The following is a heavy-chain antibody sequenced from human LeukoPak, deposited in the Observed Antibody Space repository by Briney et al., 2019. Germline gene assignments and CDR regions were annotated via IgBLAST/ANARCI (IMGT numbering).Heavy chain of an antibody. CDR2: ISRSGTTT. D-gene: IGHD6-6*01. V-gene: IGHV3-48*03. CDR3: ATSALTGVAFDI. Sequence: GGFLRLSCAASGFNFSSYDMNWVRQTPGKGLEWLSYISRSGTTTYYADSVKGRFTISRDNAKNSLFLQMNGLRAEDTAIYYCATSALTGVAFDIWGQGTMVTVSS. CDR1: GFNFSSYD. J-gene: IGHJ3*02.